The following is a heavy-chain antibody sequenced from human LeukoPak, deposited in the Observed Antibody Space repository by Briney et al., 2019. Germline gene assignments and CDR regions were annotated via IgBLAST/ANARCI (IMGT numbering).Heavy chain of an antibody. D-gene: IGHD1-1*01. CDR2: INTDGRTT. J-gene: IGHJ4*02. CDR3: TRDTTTFDY. Sequence: GGSLRLSCAASGFTFSSFWMHWVRQAPGMGLAWVSRINTDGRTTVYADSVKGRFTIFRDNAKNTLYLQMTSLSAEDTAVYYCTRDTTTFDYWGQGTLVTVSS. V-gene: IGHV3-74*01. CDR1: GFTFSSFW.